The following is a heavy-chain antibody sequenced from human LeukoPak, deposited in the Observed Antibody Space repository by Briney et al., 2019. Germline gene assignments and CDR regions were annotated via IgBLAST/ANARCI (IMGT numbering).Heavy chain of an antibody. CDR3: ARGQCSGGSCYSTGVYYYYGMDV. CDR2: ISAYNGNT. Sequence: ASVKVSCKASGYTFTSYGISWVRQAPGQGLEWMGWISAYNGNTNYAQKLQGRVTMTTDTSTSTAYMELSSLRSEDTAVYYCARGQCSGGSCYSTGVYYYYGMDVWGQGTTVTVSS. CDR1: GYTFTSYG. D-gene: IGHD2-15*01. V-gene: IGHV1-18*01. J-gene: IGHJ6*02.